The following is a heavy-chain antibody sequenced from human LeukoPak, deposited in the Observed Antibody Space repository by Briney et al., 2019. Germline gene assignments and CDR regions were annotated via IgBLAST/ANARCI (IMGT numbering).Heavy chain of an antibody. Sequence: GGPLRLSCAASGFTFSNAWMSWLRKAPGKGLEWVGRIKRKSDGGTTDYAAPVKGRFTISRDDSKNTLYLQMNSLKTEDTAVYYCTTDRTFASGWFGKLVYWGQGTLVTVSS. CDR3: TTDRTFASGWFGKLVY. J-gene: IGHJ4*02. D-gene: IGHD3-10*01. V-gene: IGHV3-15*01. CDR2: IKRKSDGGTT. CDR1: GFTFSNAW.